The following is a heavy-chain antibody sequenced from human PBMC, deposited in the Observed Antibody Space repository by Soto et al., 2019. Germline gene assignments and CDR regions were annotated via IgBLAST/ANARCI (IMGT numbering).Heavy chain of an antibody. V-gene: IGHV4-31*03. J-gene: IGHJ6*02. CDR3: ARGSYYDFWSGSSPYYYYYGMDV. D-gene: IGHD3-3*01. CDR2: IYYSGST. CDR1: GGSISSGGYY. Sequence: PSETLSLTCTVSGGSISSGGYYWSWIRRHPGKGLEWIGYIYYSGSTYYNPSLKSRVTISVDTSKNQFSLKLSSVTAADTAAYYCARGSYYDFWSGSSPYYYYYGMDVWGQGTTVTVSS.